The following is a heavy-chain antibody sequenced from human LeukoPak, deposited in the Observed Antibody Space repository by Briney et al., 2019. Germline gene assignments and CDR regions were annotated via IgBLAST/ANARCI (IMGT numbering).Heavy chain of an antibody. CDR1: GFTFSSCA. J-gene: IGHJ3*02. CDR3: AKGISSSVYDACDI. CDR2: VSGSGDTT. D-gene: IGHD6-13*01. V-gene: IGHV3-23*01. Sequence: GVPLRLSCTASGFTFSSCALNWVRQAHEKEQEWVSGVSGSGDTTFYADSVKGRFTISRDNSKNTVYLQMNSLRDEDTAVYYCAKGISSSVYDACDIWGQGTMVTVSS.